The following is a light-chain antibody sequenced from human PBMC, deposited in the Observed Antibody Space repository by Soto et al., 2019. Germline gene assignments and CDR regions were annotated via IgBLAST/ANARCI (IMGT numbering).Light chain of an antibody. CDR1: QSISRN. J-gene: IGKJ1*01. Sequence: EIVLTQSPSTLSVSPGQRATLSCRASQSISRNLAWYQQKPGQAPRLLIYGASTRATGIPARFSGSGSGTDFIFNISSLEPEDFEMYYCLPYGTAPWTLGQGTKVDI. CDR3: LPYGTAPWT. CDR2: GAS. V-gene: IGKV3-20*01.